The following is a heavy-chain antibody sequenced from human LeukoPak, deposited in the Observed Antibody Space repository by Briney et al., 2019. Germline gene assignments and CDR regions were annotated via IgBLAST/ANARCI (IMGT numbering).Heavy chain of an antibody. D-gene: IGHD3-22*01. J-gene: IGHJ4*02. CDR3: AREGYDSSGYYYVFDY. CDR2: INHSGST. CDR1: GGSFSGYY. Sequence: KTSETLSLTCAVYGGSFSGYYWSWIRQPPGKGLEWIGEINHSGSTNYNPSLKSRVTISVDTSKNQFSLKLSSVTAADTAVYYCAREGYDSSGYYYVFDYWGQGTLVTVSS. V-gene: IGHV4-34*01.